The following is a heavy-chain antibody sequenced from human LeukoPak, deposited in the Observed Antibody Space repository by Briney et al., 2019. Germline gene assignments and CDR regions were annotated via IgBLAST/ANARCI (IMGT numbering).Heavy chain of an antibody. D-gene: IGHD2-2*01. CDR2: INPNSGGT. V-gene: IGHV1-2*02. Sequence: ASVKVSCKASGYTFTGYYMHWVRQAPGQGLEWMGWINPNSGGTNYAQKIQGRVTMTRDTSISTAYMELSRLRSDDTAVYYCARDLINIVVVPAAIRYSSGWYWFDPWGQGTLVTVSS. CDR3: ARDLINIVVVPAAIRYSSGWYWFDP. CDR1: GYTFTGYY. J-gene: IGHJ5*02.